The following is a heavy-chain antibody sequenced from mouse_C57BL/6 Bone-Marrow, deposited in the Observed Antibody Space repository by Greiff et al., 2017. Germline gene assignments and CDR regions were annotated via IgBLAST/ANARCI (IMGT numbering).Heavy chain of an antibody. CDR2: LNPNNGGT. D-gene: IGHD1-1*01. V-gene: IGHV1-26*01. J-gene: IGHJ1*03. CDR3: ARDYGSSPYWYFDV. Sequence: EVQLQQSGPELVKPGASVKISCKASGYTFTDYYMNWVKQSHGKSLEWIGALNPNNGGTSYNQKFKGKATLTVDKSSSTAYMELRSLTSEDSAVYYCARDYGSSPYWYFDVWGTGTTVTVSS. CDR1: GYTFTDYY.